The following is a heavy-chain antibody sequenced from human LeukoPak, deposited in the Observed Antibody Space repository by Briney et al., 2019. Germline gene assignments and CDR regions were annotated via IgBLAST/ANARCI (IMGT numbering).Heavy chain of an antibody. J-gene: IGHJ6*03. CDR2: IYYSGST. V-gene: IGHV4-39*07. D-gene: IGHD3-22*01. Sequence: SETLSLTCTVSGGSISSSSDYWVWIRQPPGKGLEWIGSIYYSGSTYYNPSLKSRVTISVDRSKNQFSLKLSSVTAADTAVYYCARRFIDSSGEYYHFYMDVWGKGTTVTVSS. CDR3: ARRFIDSSGEYYHFYMDV. CDR1: GGSISSSSDY.